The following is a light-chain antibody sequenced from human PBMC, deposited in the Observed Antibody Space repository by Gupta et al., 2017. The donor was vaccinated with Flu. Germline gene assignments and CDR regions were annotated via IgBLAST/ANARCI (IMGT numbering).Light chain of an antibody. J-gene: IGLJ2*01. CDR1: RSDVRGSKR. Sequence: ITWSAARSDVRGSKRVSWYQQHPGKAPKLMIYGINKRPSGISNRFSGSKSGNTASLTITGLRAEDEAYYYCGAYAGTATVVVFGAGTKRTVL. V-gene: IGLV2-23*02. CDR3: GAYAGTATVVV. CDR2: GIN.